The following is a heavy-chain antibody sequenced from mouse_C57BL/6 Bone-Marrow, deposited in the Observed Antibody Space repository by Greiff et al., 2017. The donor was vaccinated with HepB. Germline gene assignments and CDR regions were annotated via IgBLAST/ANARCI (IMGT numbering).Heavy chain of an antibody. Sequence: EVMLVESGGDLVKPGGSLKLSCAASGFTFSSYGMSWVRQTPDKRLEWVATISSGGSYTYYPDSVKGRFTISRDNAKNTLYLQMSSLKSEDTAIYYCARGKVITTVVATFYFDYWGQGTTLTVSS. CDR2: ISSGGSYT. CDR3: ARGKVITTVVATFYFDY. CDR1: GFTFSSYG. J-gene: IGHJ2*01. V-gene: IGHV5-6*01. D-gene: IGHD1-1*01.